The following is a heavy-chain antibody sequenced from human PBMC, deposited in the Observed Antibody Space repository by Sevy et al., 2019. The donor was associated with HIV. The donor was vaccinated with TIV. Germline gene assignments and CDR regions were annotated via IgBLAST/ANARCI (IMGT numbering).Heavy chain of an antibody. V-gene: IGHV3-23*01. CDR1: GLTLNNYA. CDR3: VNHYGDYGRGN. J-gene: IGHJ4*02. CDR2: INLNGENK. D-gene: IGHD4-17*01. Sequence: GGSLRLSCAASGLTLNNYAVSWVRQAPGKGLEWVSLINLNGENKFYADSVKGRFTISRDNFKNMLYLEMKSLRAEDTAVYYCVNHYGDYGRGNWGQGTLVTVSS.